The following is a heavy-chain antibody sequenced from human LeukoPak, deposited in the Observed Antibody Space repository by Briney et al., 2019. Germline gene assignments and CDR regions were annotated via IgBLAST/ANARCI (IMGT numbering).Heavy chain of an antibody. Sequence: SETLSLTCGVSGGSFSGYYWSWIRQSPGKGLEWIGEINESGSTDYNPSLMSRVTISLDTSKNQFSLNLSSMTAADTAIYYCARVGGFMIFCGLGGYYSGMDVWGQGTTVSVSS. D-gene: IGHD3/OR15-3a*01. J-gene: IGHJ6*02. CDR2: INESGST. V-gene: IGHV4-34*01. CDR1: GGSFSGYY. CDR3: ARVGGFMIFCGLGGYYSGMDV.